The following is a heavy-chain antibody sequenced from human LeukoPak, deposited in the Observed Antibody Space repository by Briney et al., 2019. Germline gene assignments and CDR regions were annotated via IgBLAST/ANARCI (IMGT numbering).Heavy chain of an antibody. V-gene: IGHV1-8*01. D-gene: IGHD3-3*01. Sequence: GALVKVSCKASGYTFTSYDINWVRQATGQGLEWMGWMNPNSGNTGYAQKFQGRVTMTRNTSISTAYMELSSLRSEDTAVCYCARGAPKTYDFWSGYSYYYYYGMDVWGQGTTVTVSS. CDR3: ARGAPKTYDFWSGYSYYYYYGMDV. CDR2: MNPNSGNT. CDR1: GYTFTSYD. J-gene: IGHJ6*02.